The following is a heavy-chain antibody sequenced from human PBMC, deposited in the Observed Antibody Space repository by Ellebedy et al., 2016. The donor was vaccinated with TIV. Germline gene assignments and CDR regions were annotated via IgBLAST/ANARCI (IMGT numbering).Heavy chain of an antibody. CDR1: GDTFNNYA. J-gene: IGHJ4*01. V-gene: IGHV1-69*13. CDR2: IISISGAK. Sequence: AASVKVSCKASGDTFNNYAFSWVRQAPGQGLEWVGGIISISGAKQYAQDFQGRVTITADRSTSTAYMELSSLRSEDTAVYYCARSGPQEWEIMYWVLHYWGHGTLVTVSS. CDR3: ARSGPQEWEIMYWVLHY. D-gene: IGHD1-26*01.